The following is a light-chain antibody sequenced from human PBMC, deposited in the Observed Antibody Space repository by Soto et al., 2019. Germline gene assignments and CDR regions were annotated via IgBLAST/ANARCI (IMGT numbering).Light chain of an antibody. CDR2: ATD. CDR3: QQSYTTPPRT. V-gene: IGKV1-39*01. J-gene: IGKJ1*01. CDR1: QSISIY. Sequence: DIQMTQSPSSLSASVGDRVTITCRASQSISIYLNWYQQKPGKAPKLLIYATDSLQSGVPSRFRGSGSGTEFTPTISSLQPEDFATYYCQQSYTTPPRTFGQGTKVEIK.